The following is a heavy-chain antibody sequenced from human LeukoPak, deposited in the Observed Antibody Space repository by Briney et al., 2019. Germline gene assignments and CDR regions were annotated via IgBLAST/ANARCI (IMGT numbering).Heavy chain of an antibody. CDR2: IKSKTDGGTT. D-gene: IGHD3-9*01. CDR3: TTTYDILTGYSFFDY. J-gene: IGHJ4*02. V-gene: IGHV3-15*01. Sequence: GGSLRLSCAASGFTFSNAWMSWVRQAPGKGLEWVGRIKSKTDGGTTDYAAPVKGRFTISRDDSKNALYLQMNSLKTEDTAVYYCTTTYDILTGYSFFDYWGQGTLVTVSS. CDR1: GFTFSNAW.